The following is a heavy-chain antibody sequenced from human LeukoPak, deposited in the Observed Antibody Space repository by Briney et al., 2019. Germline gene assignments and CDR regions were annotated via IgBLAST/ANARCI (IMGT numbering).Heavy chain of an antibody. CDR3: ARDRDCGTTTCSVDY. CDR1: GFSFSDYY. V-gene: IGHV3-11*01. CDR2: ITNSGSTI. J-gene: IGHJ4*02. Sequence: GGSLRLSCAASGFSFSDYYMSWVRQAPGKGLEWISYITNSGSTIYYAESVKGRFTISRDDAKNSLYLQMNNLSAEDTAVYYCARDRDCGTTTCSVDYWGQGTLVTVSS. D-gene: IGHD2-2*01.